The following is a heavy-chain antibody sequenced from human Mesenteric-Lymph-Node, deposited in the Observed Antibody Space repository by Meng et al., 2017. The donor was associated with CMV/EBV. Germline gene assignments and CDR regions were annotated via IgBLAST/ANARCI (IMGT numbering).Heavy chain of an antibody. CDR2: IWYDGSNK. D-gene: IGHD2-2*01. J-gene: IGHJ1*01. CDR3: AREGHCSSTSCYKYFQH. Sequence: GESLKISCAASGFTFSSYGMHWVRQAPGKGLEWVAVIWYDGSNKYYADSVKGRFTISRDNSKNTLYLQMNSLRAEDTAVYYCAREGHCSSTSCYKYFQHWGQGTLVTVSS. V-gene: IGHV3-33*01. CDR1: GFTFSSYG.